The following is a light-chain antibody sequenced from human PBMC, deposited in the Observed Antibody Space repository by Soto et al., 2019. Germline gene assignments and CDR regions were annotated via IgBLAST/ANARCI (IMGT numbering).Light chain of an antibody. CDR1: SSNIGAGYD. Sequence: QSVLTQPPSVSGSPGQRVTISCTGSSSNIGAGYDVHWYQQLPGTAPKLLIYGNSNRPSGVPDRFSGSKSVYSASLAITGLQAEDEADYDCQSYDSSRSLVFGGGTK. J-gene: IGLJ2*01. V-gene: IGLV1-40*01. CDR2: GNS. CDR3: QSYDSSRSLV.